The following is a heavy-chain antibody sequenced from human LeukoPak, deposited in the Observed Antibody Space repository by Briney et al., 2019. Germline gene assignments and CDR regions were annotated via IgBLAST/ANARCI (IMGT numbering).Heavy chain of an antibody. CDR3: ARVGIAVGTFIFDY. CDR1: GYTFTGYY. J-gene: IGHJ4*02. V-gene: IGHV1-2*02. CDR2: INPNSGGT. D-gene: IGHD6-19*01. Sequence: ASVKVSCKACGYTFTGYYMHWVRQAPGQGLDWMGWINPNSGGTNYAQKFQGRVIMTRDTSISTAYMELSRLRSDDTAVYYCARVGIAVGTFIFDYWGQGTLVTVSS.